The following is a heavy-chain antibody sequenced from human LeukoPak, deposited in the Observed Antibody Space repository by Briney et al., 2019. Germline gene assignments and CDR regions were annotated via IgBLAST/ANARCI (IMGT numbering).Heavy chain of an antibody. CDR1: GYTFTNYG. CDR2: INPNSGGT. V-gene: IGHV1-2*02. CDR3: ARGEQWLAHYYFDY. J-gene: IGHJ4*02. Sequence: ASVKVSCKASGYTFTNYGISWVRQAPGQGLEWMGWINPNSGGTNYAQKFQGRVTMTRDTSISTAYMELSRLRSDDTAVYYCARGEQWLAHYYFDYWGQGTLVTVSS. D-gene: IGHD6-19*01.